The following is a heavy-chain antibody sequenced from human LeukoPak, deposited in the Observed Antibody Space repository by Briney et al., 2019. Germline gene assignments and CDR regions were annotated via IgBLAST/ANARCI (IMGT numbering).Heavy chain of an antibody. Sequence: PGGSLRLSCAAPGFTFSSYGMHWVRQAPGKGLEWVAVIWYDGSNKYYADSVKGRFTISRDNSKNTLYLQMNSLRAEDTAVYYCARGGAYDYVWGSQIYWGQGTLVTVSS. CDR1: GFTFSSYG. CDR3: ARGGAYDYVWGSQIY. V-gene: IGHV3-33*01. D-gene: IGHD3-16*01. CDR2: IWYDGSNK. J-gene: IGHJ4*02.